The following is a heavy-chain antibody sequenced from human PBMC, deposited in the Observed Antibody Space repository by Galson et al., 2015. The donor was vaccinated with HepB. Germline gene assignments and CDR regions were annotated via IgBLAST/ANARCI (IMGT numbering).Heavy chain of an antibody. V-gene: IGHV3-30-3*01. CDR1: GFTFSSYA. D-gene: IGHD5-18*01. J-gene: IGHJ6*02. CDR2: ISYDGSNK. CDR3: ARVGGTAMVNYYYYGMDV. Sequence: SLRLSCAASGFTFSSYAMHWVRQAPGKGLEWVAVISYDGSNKYYADSVKGRFTISRDNSKNTLYLQMNSLRAEDTAVYYCARVGGTAMVNYYYYGMDVWGQGTTVTVSS.